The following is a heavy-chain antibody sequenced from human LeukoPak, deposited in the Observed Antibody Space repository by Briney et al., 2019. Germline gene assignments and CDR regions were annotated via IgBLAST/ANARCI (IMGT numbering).Heavy chain of an antibody. Sequence: GGSLRLSCAASGFTFDDYAMHWVRQAPGKGLEWVSGISWNSGSIGYADSVKGRFTISRDNAKNSLYLHMNSLRAEDTALYYCAKDLLYYDSSGYFDYWGQGTLVTVSS. CDR1: GFTFDDYA. J-gene: IGHJ4*02. CDR2: ISWNSGSI. D-gene: IGHD3-22*01. CDR3: AKDLLYYDSSGYFDY. V-gene: IGHV3-9*01.